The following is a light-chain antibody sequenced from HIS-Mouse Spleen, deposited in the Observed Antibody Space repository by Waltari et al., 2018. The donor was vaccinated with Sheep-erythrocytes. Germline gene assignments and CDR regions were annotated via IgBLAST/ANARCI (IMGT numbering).Light chain of an antibody. CDR1: SSDVAGYNY. CDR2: DVS. V-gene: IGLV2-11*01. J-gene: IGLJ3*02. Sequence: QSALTQPRSVSGSPGQSVTISCTGTSSDVAGYNYFSWYQQHPGKAPKLMIYDVSKRPSGVPDRFSGSKSGNTASLTISGLQAEDEADYYCCSYAGSYTWVFGGGTKLTVL. CDR3: CSYAGSYTWV.